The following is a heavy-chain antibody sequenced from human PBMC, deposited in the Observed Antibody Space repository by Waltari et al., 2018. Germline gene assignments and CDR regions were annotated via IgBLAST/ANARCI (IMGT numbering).Heavy chain of an antibody. J-gene: IGHJ4*02. CDR1: GYSISSGYY. CDR3: ASTILTGEGSFDY. Sequence: QVQLQESGPGLVKPSETLSLPCAVSGYSISSGYYWGWIRQPPGKGLEWIGSIYHSGSTYYNPSLKSRVTISVDTSKNQFSLKLSSVTAADTAVYYCASTILTGEGSFDYWGQGTLVTVSS. CDR2: IYHSGST. V-gene: IGHV4-38-2*01. D-gene: IGHD7-27*01.